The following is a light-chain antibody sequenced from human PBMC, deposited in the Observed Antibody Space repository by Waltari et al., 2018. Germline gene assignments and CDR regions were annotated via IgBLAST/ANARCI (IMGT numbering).Light chain of an antibody. CDR1: QGISSW. J-gene: IGKJ4*02. CDR2: KAS. V-gene: IGKV1-5*03. Sequence: DTHLTQSPASLSASVGDRVRITCRASQGISSWLAWYQQKPGKAPKLLIYKASSLESGVPSRFSGSGSGTDFTLTISSLQPEDFATYYCLQYNSVPRTFGGGTKVEIK. CDR3: LQYNSVPRT.